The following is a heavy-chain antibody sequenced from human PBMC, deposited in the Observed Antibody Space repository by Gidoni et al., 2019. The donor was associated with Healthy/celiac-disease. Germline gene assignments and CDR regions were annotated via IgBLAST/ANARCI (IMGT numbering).Heavy chain of an antibody. Sequence: QVTLRESGPALVKPTQTLTLTCTFSGFSLSTSGMCVSWIRQPPGQALEWLALIDWDDDKYYITSLRTRLTISKDTSKNQVVLTMTNMDPVDTATYYCTRTRAMYSSGWDQYYFDYWGQGTLVTVSS. CDR3: TRTRAMYSSGWDQYYFDY. CDR2: IDWDDDK. D-gene: IGHD6-19*01. CDR1: GFSLSTSGMC. J-gene: IGHJ4*02. V-gene: IGHV2-70*01.